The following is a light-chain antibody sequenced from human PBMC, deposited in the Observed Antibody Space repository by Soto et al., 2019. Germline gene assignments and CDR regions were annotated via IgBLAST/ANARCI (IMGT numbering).Light chain of an antibody. Sequence: AIQLTQSPSSLSASVGDRVTITCRASQGISSALAWYQQRPGKAPNVLIYDASTLESGVPSRFSGCGSGTDFTLTISSLQPEDFATYYCQQFSNYPWTFGQRTKVEIK. CDR1: QGISSA. J-gene: IGKJ1*01. CDR3: QQFSNYPWT. CDR2: DAS. V-gene: IGKV1D-13*01.